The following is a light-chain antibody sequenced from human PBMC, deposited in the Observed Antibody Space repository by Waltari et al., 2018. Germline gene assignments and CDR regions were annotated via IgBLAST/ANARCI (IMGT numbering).Light chain of an antibody. V-gene: IGLV2-11*01. CDR1: RTDVAAYKY. CDR3: CSYAGTYTFV. Sequence: QSALTQPRSVSGSPGQSVTISCPGTRTDVAAYKYVSWYQHNPGKAPKLMIYDVSKRPSGVPDRFSGSKSGFTASLTISGLQAEDEADYYCCSYAGTYTFVFGTGTKVTVL. J-gene: IGLJ1*01. CDR2: DVS.